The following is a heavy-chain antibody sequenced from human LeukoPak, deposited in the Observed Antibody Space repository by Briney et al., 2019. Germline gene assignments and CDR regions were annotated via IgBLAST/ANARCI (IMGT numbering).Heavy chain of an antibody. V-gene: IGHV3-30-3*01. CDR3: ARDLGI. Sequence: GRSLRLSCAAFGFTFSNYAMHWVRQAPGKGLEWVAVISYDGGNKYYADSVKGRFTISRDNSKNTLYLQMNSLRAEDTAVYYCARDLGIWGQGTMVAVSS. CDR2: ISYDGGNK. CDR1: GFTFSNYA. J-gene: IGHJ3*02.